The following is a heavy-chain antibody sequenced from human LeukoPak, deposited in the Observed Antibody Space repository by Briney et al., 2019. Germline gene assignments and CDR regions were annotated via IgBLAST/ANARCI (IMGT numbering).Heavy chain of an antibody. V-gene: IGHV1-2*02. D-gene: IGHD3-22*01. CDR3: AALYYYDSSGYYGIDY. Sequence: ASVKVSCKASGYTFTGYYMRWVRQAPGQGLEWMGWINPNSGGTNYAQKFQGRVTMTRDTSISTAYMELSRLRSDDTAVYYCAALYYYDSSGYYGIDYWGQGTLVTVSS. CDR2: INPNSGGT. CDR1: GYTFTGYY. J-gene: IGHJ4*02.